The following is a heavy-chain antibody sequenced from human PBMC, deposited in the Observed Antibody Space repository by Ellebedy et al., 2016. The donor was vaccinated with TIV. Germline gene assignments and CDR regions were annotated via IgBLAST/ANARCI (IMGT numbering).Heavy chain of an antibody. CDR3: ASGFTYGSGSSSMGGD. D-gene: IGHD3-10*01. J-gene: IGHJ4*02. CDR1: GYFISSGHY. CDR2: IHHSGST. V-gene: IGHV4-38-2*02. Sequence: MPSETLSLTCNVSGYFISSGHYWGWIRPAPGKVLEWIGSIHHSGSTYYNSSLESRVTISVDTSKNQFSLELSAVTAADTAIDYCASGFTYGSGSSSMGGDWGQGTLVTVSS.